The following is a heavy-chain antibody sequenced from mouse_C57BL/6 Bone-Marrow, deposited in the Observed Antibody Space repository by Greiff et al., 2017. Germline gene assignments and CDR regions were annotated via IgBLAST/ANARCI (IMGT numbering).Heavy chain of an antibody. CDR1: GYTFTSYW. CDR3: ARGRFRVAY. CDR2: INPSSGYT. J-gene: IGHJ3*01. Sequence: VQLQQPGAELVKPGASVKLSCKASGYTFTSYWMHWVKQRPGQGLEWIGYINPSSGYTKYNQKFKDKATLTADTSSSTAYMQLSSLTYADSAVYYCARGRFRVAYWGQGTLVNVSA. V-gene: IGHV1-7*01.